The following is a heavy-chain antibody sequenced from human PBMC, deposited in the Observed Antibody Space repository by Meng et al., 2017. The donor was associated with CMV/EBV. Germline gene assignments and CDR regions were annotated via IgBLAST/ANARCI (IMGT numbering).Heavy chain of an antibody. J-gene: IGHJ4*02. CDR3: ARDRGLYSVAATNLIHYFDY. Sequence: SVKVSCKASGYTFTSYGISWVRQAPGQGLEWMGGIIPIFGTANYAQKFQGRVTITTDESTSTAYMELSSLRSEDTAVYYCARDRGLYSVAATNLIHYFDYWGQGTLVTVSS. CDR1: GYTFTSYG. CDR2: IIPIFGTA. V-gene: IGHV1-69*05. D-gene: IGHD2-15*01.